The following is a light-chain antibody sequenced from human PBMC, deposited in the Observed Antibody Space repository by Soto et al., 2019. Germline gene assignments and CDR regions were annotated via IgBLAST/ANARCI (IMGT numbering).Light chain of an antibody. J-gene: IGKJ5*01. Sequence: ETVLTQATGTLSLSAGEGATLSCRASQRVSSGYLAWYQQRPRQAPRLLIYGASSRATGIPDRFSGSGSGTDFTLSISRLEPEDFAVYYCQQYGSSPITFGQGTRLEIK. CDR2: GAS. CDR1: QRVSSGY. V-gene: IGKV3-20*01. CDR3: QQYGSSPIT.